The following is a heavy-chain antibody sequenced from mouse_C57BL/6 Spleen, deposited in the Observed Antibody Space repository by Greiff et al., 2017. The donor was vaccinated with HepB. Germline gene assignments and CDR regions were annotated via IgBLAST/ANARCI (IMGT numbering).Heavy chain of an antibody. CDR3: AREAPSTMVTTGYFDV. CDR1: GYTFTSYT. V-gene: IGHV1-4*01. Sequence: QVQLQQSGAELARPGASVKMSCKASGYTFTSYTMHWVKQRPGQGLEWIGYINPSSGYTKYNQKFKDKATLTADKSSSTAYMPLSSLTSEDSAVYYCAREAPSTMVTTGYFDVWGTGTTVTVSS. D-gene: IGHD2-2*01. J-gene: IGHJ1*03. CDR2: INPSSGYT.